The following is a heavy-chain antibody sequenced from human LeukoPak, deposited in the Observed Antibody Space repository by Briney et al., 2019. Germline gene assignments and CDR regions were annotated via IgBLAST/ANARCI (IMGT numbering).Heavy chain of an antibody. CDR2: INPNSGGT. Sequence: GASVKVSCKASGYTFTGYYMHWVRQAPGQGLEWMGWINPNSGGTNYAQKFQGRVTITADESTSTAYMELSSLRSEDTAVYYCARGDYYDYWGQGTLVTVSS. V-gene: IGHV1-2*02. CDR3: ARGDYYDY. CDR1: GYTFTGYY. D-gene: IGHD5-24*01. J-gene: IGHJ4*02.